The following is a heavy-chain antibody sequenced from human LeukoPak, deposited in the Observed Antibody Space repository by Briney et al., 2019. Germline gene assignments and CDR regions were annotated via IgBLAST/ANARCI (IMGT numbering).Heavy chain of an antibody. J-gene: IGHJ4*02. V-gene: IGHV3-23*01. CDR3: AKVRYSGSYYGYFEY. D-gene: IGHD1-26*01. CDR1: GFTFSSYA. CDR2: LSGSGAAT. Sequence: PGGSLRLSCAASGFTFSSYAMSWVRQAPGKGLVWVSALSGSGAATYYADSVRGRFTISRDNSKNTLYLQMNSLRAEDTAVYYCAKVRYSGSYYGYFEYWGQGTLVTVSS.